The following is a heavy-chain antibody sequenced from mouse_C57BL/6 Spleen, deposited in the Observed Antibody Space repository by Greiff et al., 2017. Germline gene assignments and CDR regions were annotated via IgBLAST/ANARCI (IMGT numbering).Heavy chain of an antibody. CDR1: GYTFTSYW. J-gene: IGHJ3*01. Sequence: VKLQQPGAELVMPGASVKLSCKASGYTFTSYWMHWVKQRPGQGLEWIGEIDPSDSYTNYNQKFKGKSTLTVDKSSSTAYMQLSSLTSEDAAVYYCARGAGSSYGDWFAYWGQGTLVTVSA. V-gene: IGHV1-69*01. CDR2: IDPSDSYT. D-gene: IGHD1-1*01. CDR3: ARGAGSSYGDWFAY.